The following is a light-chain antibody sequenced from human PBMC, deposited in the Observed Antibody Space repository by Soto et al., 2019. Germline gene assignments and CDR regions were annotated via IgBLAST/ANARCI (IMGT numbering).Light chain of an antibody. CDR1: SSDVGGYNY. CDR3: HSYDSSLRGYV. V-gene: IGLV2-14*01. CDR2: EVS. J-gene: IGLJ1*01. Sequence: QSVLTQPASVSGSPGQSITLSCTGTSSDVGGYNYVSWYQQYPGKAPQLMIFEVSNRPSGVSNRFSGSKSGNTASLTISGLQAEDEADYYCHSYDSSLRGYVFGTGTKVTVL.